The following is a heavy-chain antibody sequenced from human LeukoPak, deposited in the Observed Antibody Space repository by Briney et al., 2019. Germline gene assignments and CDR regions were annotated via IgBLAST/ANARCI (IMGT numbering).Heavy chain of an antibody. CDR2: ISGGSNSI. V-gene: IGHV3-48*02. CDR3: ARDGQGVPAKFEY. J-gene: IGHJ4*02. Sequence: GGSLRLSCAASGFTFSSCSMNWVRQAPGKGLEWISCISGGSNSIYYADSVKGRFTISRDNAKNSLYLQMNSLRDEDTAVYYCARDGQGVPAKFEYWGQGTLVTVSS. CDR1: GFTFSSCS. D-gene: IGHD2-2*01.